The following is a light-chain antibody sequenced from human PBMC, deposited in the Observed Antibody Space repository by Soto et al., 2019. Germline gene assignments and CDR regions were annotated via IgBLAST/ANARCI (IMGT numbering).Light chain of an antibody. CDR1: QSVSSW. Sequence: DIQMTQSPSTLSASVGDRVTITCRASQSVSSWLAWYQQKPGKAPKLLIYDASSLETGVPSRFSGSGSGTDFTLTISSLQPEDFAIYYCQQSYSTPRTFGQGTKVDIK. V-gene: IGKV1-39*01. J-gene: IGKJ1*01. CDR3: QQSYSTPRT. CDR2: DAS.